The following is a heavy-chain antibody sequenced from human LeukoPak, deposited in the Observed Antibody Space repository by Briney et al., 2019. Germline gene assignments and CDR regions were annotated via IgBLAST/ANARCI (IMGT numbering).Heavy chain of an antibody. CDR1: GDSVSSNSAA. CDR2: TYYRSKWYN. CDR3: ARHDYSNYGGAFDI. D-gene: IGHD4-11*01. Sequence: SQTLSLTCAISGDSVSSNSAAWNWIRQSPSRGLEWLGRTYYRSKWYNDYAVSVKSRITINPDTSKNQFSLQLNSVTPEGTAVYYCARHDYSNYGGAFDIWGQGTMVTVSS. V-gene: IGHV6-1*01. J-gene: IGHJ3*02.